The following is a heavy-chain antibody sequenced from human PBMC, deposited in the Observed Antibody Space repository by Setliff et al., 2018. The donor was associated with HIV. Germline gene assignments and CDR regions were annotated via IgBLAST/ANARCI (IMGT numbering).Heavy chain of an antibody. CDR2: ISGNGGNT. CDR3: AKDRTMIVVVPMPPSDAFDI. CDR1: GFSFSNYA. V-gene: IGHV3-64*04. D-gene: IGHD3-22*01. J-gene: IGHJ3*02. Sequence: PGGSLRLSCSASGFSFSNYAMHWVRQAPGKGLEYVSAISGNGGNTYYADSVKGRFTISRDNAKNTLYLQMNSLRAEDTAVYYCAKDRTMIVVVPMPPSDAFDIWGQGTMVTVSS.